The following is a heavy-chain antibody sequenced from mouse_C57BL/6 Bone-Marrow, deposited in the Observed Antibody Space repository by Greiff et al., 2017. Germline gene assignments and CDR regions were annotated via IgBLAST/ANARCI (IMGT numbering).Heavy chain of an antibody. CDR1: GYTFTSYW. V-gene: IGHV1-74*01. CDR2: IHPSDSDT. CDR3: AIGRGFAY. Sequence: QVHVKQSGAELVKPGASVKVSCKASGYTFTSYWMHWVKQRPGQGLEWIGRIHPSDSDTNYNQKFKGKATLTVDKSSSTAYMQLSSLTSEDSAVYYCAIGRGFAYWGQGTLVTVSA. J-gene: IGHJ3*01.